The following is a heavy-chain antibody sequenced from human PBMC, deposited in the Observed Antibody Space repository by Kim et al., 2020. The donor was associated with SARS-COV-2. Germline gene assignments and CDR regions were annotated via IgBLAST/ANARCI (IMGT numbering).Heavy chain of an antibody. V-gene: IGHV3-74*01. D-gene: IGHD5-12*01. CDR3: ARDGRDGYRSGDY. Sequence: ASSVKGRFTIARENAKNTLYLQMNSLRAEDTAVYYCARDGRDGYRSGDYWGQGTLVTVSS. J-gene: IGHJ4*02.